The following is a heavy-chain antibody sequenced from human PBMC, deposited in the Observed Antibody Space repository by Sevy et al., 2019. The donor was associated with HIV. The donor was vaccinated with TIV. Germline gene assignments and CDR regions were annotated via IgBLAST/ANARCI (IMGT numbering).Heavy chain of an antibody. CDR3: ARGRPDYYYGMDV. CDR1: GDSISSYY. CDR2: IYYSGST. J-gene: IGHJ6*02. Sequence: SETLSLTCTVSGDSISSYYWSWIRQPPGKGLEWIGYIYYSGSTNYHPSLKSRVTISKDTSKNQVSLKLTSVTAADTAVYYCARGRPDYYYGMDVWGQGTTVTVSS. V-gene: IGHV4-59*01.